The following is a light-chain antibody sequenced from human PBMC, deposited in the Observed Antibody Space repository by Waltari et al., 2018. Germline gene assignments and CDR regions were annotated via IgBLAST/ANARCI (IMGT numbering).Light chain of an antibody. V-gene: IGKV1-9*01. CDR2: AAS. CDR1: QGVSSY. Sequence: IQLTQSPSSLSAFVGDRVTITCRASQGVSSYLALYQQKPGKAPKLLIYAASTLQRGVPSRFSGSGSGTDFTLTISSLQPEDFATYYCQQLYLYPLTFGGGTKVEIE. J-gene: IGKJ4*01. CDR3: QQLYLYPLT.